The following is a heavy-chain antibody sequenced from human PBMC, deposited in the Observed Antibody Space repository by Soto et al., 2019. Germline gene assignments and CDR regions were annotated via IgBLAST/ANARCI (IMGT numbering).Heavy chain of an antibody. CDR1: GFTFSSYA. CDR3: ARDRIEGATTGSY. D-gene: IGHD1-26*01. V-gene: IGHV3-23*01. J-gene: IGHJ4*02. CDR2: ISGSGGST. Sequence: GGSRRLSCAASGFTFSSYAMSWVRQAPGKGLEWVSAISGSGGSTYYADSVKGRFTISRDNSKNTLYLQMNSLRAEDTAIYYCARDRIEGATTGSYWGQGTLVTVSS.